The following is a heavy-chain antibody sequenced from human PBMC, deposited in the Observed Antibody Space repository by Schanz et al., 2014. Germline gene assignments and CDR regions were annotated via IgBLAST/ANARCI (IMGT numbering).Heavy chain of an antibody. CDR3: AKDDTQVNGMDV. V-gene: IGHV3-30*18. J-gene: IGHJ6*02. CDR1: GFTFSGYG. Sequence: VQMLESGGGLVQPGGSLRLSCAASGFTFSGYGMHWVRQAPGKGLEWVAIISYDGRHKNYADSVKGRFTISRDNSKNTLHLQMNSLRVEDTAVYYCAKDDTQVNGMDVWGQGTMVSVSS. CDR2: ISYDGRHK.